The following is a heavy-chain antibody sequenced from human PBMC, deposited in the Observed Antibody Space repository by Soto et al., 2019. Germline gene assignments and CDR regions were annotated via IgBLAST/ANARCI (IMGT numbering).Heavy chain of an antibody. CDR2: IYYSGST. CDR3: AKSIGGYDLYYLAY. CDR1: GGSISSYY. Sequence: PSETLSLTCTVSGGSISSYYRSWIRQPPGKGLEWIGYIYYSGSTNYNPSLKSRVTISVDTSKNQFSLKLSSVTAADTAVYYCAKSIGGYDLYYLAYWGKGTLVTVSS. J-gene: IGHJ4*02. V-gene: IGHV4-59*01. D-gene: IGHD5-12*01.